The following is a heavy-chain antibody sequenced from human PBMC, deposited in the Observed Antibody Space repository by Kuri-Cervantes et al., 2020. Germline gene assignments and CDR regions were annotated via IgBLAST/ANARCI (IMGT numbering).Heavy chain of an antibody. CDR1: GYTFTSYY. V-gene: IGHV1-46*01. CDR3: ARDGLGAAASLAFDI. J-gene: IGHJ3*02. CDR2: INPSGGST. Sequence: ASVKVSCKASGYTFTSYYMHWVRQAPGQGLEWMGIINPSGGSTSYAQKFQGRVTMTRDTSTSTVYMELSSLRSEDTAVYYCARDGLGAAASLAFDIWGQGTMVTVSS. D-gene: IGHD6-13*01.